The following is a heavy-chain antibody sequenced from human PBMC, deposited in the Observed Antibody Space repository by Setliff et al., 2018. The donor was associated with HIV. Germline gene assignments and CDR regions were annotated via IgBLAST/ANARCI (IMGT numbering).Heavy chain of an antibody. D-gene: IGHD2-15*01. V-gene: IGHV3-49*03. CDR1: GFTFGEYG. CDR2: IRSRPFGGAT. J-gene: IGHJ4*02. CDR3: TRGMRPMVKRVPFDY. Sequence: GGSLRLSCLGSGFTFGEYGMSWFRQAPGKGLEWVGFIRSRPFGGATEYAASVKGRFTISRDDSKSIAYLQMNSLKSADAAVYYCTRGMRPMVKRVPFDYWGQGTMVTVSS.